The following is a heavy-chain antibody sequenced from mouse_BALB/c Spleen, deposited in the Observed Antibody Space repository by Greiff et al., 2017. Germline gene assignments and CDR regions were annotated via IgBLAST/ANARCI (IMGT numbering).Heavy chain of an antibody. D-gene: IGHD2-1*01. Sequence: EVKLLESGGGLVQPGGSRKLSCAASGFTFSSFGMHWVRQAPEKGLEWVAYISSGSSTIYYADTVKGRFTISRDNPKNTLFLQMTSLRSEDTAMYYCASSYGNYGAWFAYWGQGTLVTVSA. CDR1: GFTFSSFG. CDR2: ISSGSSTI. V-gene: IGHV5-17*02. J-gene: IGHJ3*01. CDR3: ASSYGNYGAWFAY.